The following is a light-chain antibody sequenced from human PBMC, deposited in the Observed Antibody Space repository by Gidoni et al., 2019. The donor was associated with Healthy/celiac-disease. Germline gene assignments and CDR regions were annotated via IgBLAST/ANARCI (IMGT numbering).Light chain of an antibody. CDR3: QQYNNWPPYT. V-gene: IGKV3-15*01. CDR2: GAS. Sequence: EIVMTQSPATLSVSPGERATLSCRASQSVSSNLAWYQQKPGQAPRLLIYGASTRATGIPARFSGSGAWTEFTITISSLQSEDVAVYYCQQYNNWPPYTFGQGTKLEIK. J-gene: IGKJ2*01. CDR1: QSVSSN.